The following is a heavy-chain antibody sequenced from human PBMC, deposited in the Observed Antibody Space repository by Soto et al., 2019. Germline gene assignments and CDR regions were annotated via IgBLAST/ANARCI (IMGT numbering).Heavy chain of an antibody. D-gene: IGHD4-17*01. CDR2: INPNSGGT. J-gene: IGHJ4*02. CDR3: ARHSYGDFDVYYFDY. Sequence: ASVKVSCKASGYTFTGYYMHWVRQAPGQGLEWMGWINPNSGGTNYAQKFQGWVTMTRDTSKNQFSLKLSSVTAADTAVYYCARHSYGDFDVYYFDYWGQGTLVTVSS. CDR1: GYTFTGYY. V-gene: IGHV1-2*04.